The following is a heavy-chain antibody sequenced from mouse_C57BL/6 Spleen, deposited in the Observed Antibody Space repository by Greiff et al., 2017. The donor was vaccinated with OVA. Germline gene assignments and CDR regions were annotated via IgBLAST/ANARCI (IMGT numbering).Heavy chain of an antibody. V-gene: IGHV1-50*01. D-gene: IGHD3-2*02. Sequence: QVQLQQPGAELVKPGASVKLSCKASGYTFTSYWMQWVKQRPGQGLEWIGEIDPSDSYTNCNQKFKGKATLTVDTSSSTAYMQLSSLTSEDSAVYYCARGDSSGGFAYWGQGTLVTVSA. CDR2: IDPSDSYT. J-gene: IGHJ3*01. CDR1: GYTFTSYW. CDR3: ARGDSSGGFAY.